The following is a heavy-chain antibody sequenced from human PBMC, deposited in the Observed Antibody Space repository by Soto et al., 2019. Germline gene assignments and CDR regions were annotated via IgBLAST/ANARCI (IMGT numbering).Heavy chain of an antibody. J-gene: IGHJ6*02. V-gene: IGHV4-31*03. CDR1: GGSISSGGYY. CDR2: IYYSGST. D-gene: IGHD1-26*01. CDR3: ARGVGATTDYYYYGMDV. Sequence: QVQLQESGPGLVKPSQTLSLTCTVSGGSISSGGYYWSWIRQHPGKGLEWIGYIYYSGSTYYNPSRTSRVTISVDTSKNQFSLKLSSVTAADTAVYYCARGVGATTDYYYYGMDVWGQGTTVTVSS.